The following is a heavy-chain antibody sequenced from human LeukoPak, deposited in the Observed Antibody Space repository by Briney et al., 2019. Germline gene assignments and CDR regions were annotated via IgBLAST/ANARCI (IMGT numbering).Heavy chain of an antibody. V-gene: IGHV3-48*04. Sequence: PGGSLRLSCAAPGFTFSTYTFNWVRQAPGKGLEWLSYISSGGITIFYADSVKGRFTISRDNAKNSLYLHMNSLKAEDTAVYYCARDFDYGDYIDFWGQGTLVTVSS. CDR1: GFTFSTYT. CDR2: ISSGGITI. CDR3: ARDFDYGDYIDF. J-gene: IGHJ4*02. D-gene: IGHD4-17*01.